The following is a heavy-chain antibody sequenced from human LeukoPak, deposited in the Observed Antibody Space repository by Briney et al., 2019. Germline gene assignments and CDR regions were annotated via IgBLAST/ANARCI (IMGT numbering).Heavy chain of an antibody. J-gene: IGHJ4*02. CDR3: AKNAEREKHFTPKRYKWNSYFDY. Sequence: GGSLRLSCAASGFTFSHYGMHWVRQAPGKGLEWVATISHDGNNKNYADSMKGRFTISRDNSKNTLYLQMNSLRAEDTAVYYCAKNAEREKHFTPKRYKWNSYFDYWGQGTLVTVSS. CDR2: ISHDGNNK. V-gene: IGHV3-30*18. CDR1: GFTFSHYG. D-gene: IGHD1-7*01.